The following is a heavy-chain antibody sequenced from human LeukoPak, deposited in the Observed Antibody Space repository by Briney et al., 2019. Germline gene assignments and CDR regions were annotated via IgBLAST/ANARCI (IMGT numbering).Heavy chain of an antibody. D-gene: IGHD1-14*01. J-gene: IGHJ4*02. CDR1: GYSISSGYY. CDR2: IYQSGST. V-gene: IGHV4-38-2*01. Sequence: SETLSLTCAVSGYSISSGYYWGWIRQPPGKGLEWIGTIYQSGSTYYNPSLKSRVTISVDTSENQLSLKLTSVTAADTAVYYCARTGTGSYFDYWGQGTLVTVSS. CDR3: ARTGTGSYFDY.